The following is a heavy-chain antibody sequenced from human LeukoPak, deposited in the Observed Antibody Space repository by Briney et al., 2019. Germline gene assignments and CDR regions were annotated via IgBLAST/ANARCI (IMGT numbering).Heavy chain of an antibody. V-gene: IGHV3-48*01. Sequence: PGGSLRLSCAASGFTFSSYRMNWVRQAPGKGLEWVSCISSSSSTIYYADSVKGRFTISRDNAKNSLYLQMNSLRAEDTAIYYCARDPNWGYEWFDPWGQGTLVTVSS. CDR3: ARDPNWGYEWFDP. J-gene: IGHJ5*02. CDR2: ISSSSSTI. D-gene: IGHD7-27*01. CDR1: GFTFSSYR.